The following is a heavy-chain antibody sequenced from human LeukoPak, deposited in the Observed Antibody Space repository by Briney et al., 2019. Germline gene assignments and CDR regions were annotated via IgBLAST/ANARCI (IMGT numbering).Heavy chain of an antibody. CDR3: ARYTSSWYDY. CDR2: ISNNGGAT. J-gene: IGHJ4*02. V-gene: IGHV3-64*02. Sequence: GGSLRLSCAASGFTFSNYAMHWVRQAPGKGLEYVSAISNNGGATYYADSVKGRFTISRDNSKNALFLQMGSLRAEDMAVYYCARYTSSWYDYWGQGTLVTVSS. D-gene: IGHD6-13*01. CDR1: GFTFSNYA.